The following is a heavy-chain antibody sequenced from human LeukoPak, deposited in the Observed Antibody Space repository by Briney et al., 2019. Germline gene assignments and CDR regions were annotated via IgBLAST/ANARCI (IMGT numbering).Heavy chain of an antibody. V-gene: IGHV3-74*01. CDR1: GFTFSTYW. D-gene: IGHD5-18*01. Sequence: PGGSLRLSCAASGFTFSTYWMHWVRQAPGKGLVWVSRIHSDGRSTSYADSENGRFTISRDNAKNTLYLQMNSLRAEDAAVYYCARDRPGNTAIDYWGQGTLVTVSS. CDR2: IHSDGRST. CDR3: ARDRPGNTAIDY. J-gene: IGHJ4*02.